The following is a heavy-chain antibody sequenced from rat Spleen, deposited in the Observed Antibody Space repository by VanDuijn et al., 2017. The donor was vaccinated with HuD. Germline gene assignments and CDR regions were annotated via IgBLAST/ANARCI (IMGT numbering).Heavy chain of an antibody. CDR2: ISTGGGNT. J-gene: IGHJ4*01. CDR3: ARHGRGERTYYYVLDA. CDR1: GFTFSNYD. D-gene: IGHD4-3*01. Sequence: EVQLVESGGGVVQPGRSMKLSCAASGFTFSNYDIAWVRQAPTKGIEWVTSISTGGGNTYYRDSVRARFTISRDNAKSILYLQMDSLQSEDTATYYCARHGRGERTYYYVLDAWGQGVSVTVSS. V-gene: IGHV5-25*01.